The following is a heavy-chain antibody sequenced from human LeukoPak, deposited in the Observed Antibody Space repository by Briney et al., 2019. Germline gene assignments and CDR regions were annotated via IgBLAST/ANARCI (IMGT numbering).Heavy chain of an antibody. CDR1: GYSFTHYW. D-gene: IGHD1-26*01. CDR3: ARQSEFKGDGSWFDP. V-gene: IGHV5-51*07. CDR2: IYPGDSDI. J-gene: IGHJ5*02. Sequence: GESLRISCQGSGYSFTHYWIVWVHQMPGKGLEWMGTIYPGDSDIRYNPSFQGQVTISADRSISTAFLQWNSLKPSDTAMYYRARQSEFKGDGSWFDPWGQGTLVTVSS.